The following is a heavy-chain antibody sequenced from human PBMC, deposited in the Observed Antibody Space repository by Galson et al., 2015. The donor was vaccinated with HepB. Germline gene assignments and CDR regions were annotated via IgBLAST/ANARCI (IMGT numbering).Heavy chain of an antibody. CDR1: GFIFSTYA. CDR2: SSGSGGST. D-gene: IGHD3-16*02. CDR3: AKTCYRGCDDFDY. J-gene: IGHJ4*02. Sequence: SLRLSCAGSGFIFSTYAMSWVRQAPGKGLEWVSTSSGSGGSTYYADSVKGRFTISRDNSKNTLYLQMNSLRAEDTAVYYCAKTCYRGCDDFDYWGQGTLVTVSS. V-gene: IGHV3-23*01.